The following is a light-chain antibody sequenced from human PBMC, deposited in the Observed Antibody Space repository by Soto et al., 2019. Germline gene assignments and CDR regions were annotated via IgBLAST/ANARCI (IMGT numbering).Light chain of an antibody. CDR3: QQRSNRPLT. CDR2: DAS. Sequence: EIVLTQSPVTLSLSPGERATLSCRASQSVVVYLAWYQQKPGQAPRLLIYDASKRATGIPARFSGSGYGTDFTLTIDSLEPDDFSVYYCQQRSNRPLTFGGGTKVEIK. CDR1: QSVVVY. V-gene: IGKV3-11*01. J-gene: IGKJ4*01.